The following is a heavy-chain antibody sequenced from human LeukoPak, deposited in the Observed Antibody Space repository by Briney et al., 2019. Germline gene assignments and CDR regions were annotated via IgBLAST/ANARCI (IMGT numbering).Heavy chain of an antibody. D-gene: IGHD3/OR15-3a*01. V-gene: IGHV4-34*01. Sequence: SETLSLTCAVYGGSFSGYYWSWIRQPPGKGLEWIGEINHSGSTNYNPSLKSRVTISVDTSKNQFSLKLSSVTAADTAVYYCAKDLDWSYFDYWGQGTLVTVSS. CDR3: AKDLDWSYFDY. J-gene: IGHJ4*02. CDR1: GGSFSGYY. CDR2: INHSGST.